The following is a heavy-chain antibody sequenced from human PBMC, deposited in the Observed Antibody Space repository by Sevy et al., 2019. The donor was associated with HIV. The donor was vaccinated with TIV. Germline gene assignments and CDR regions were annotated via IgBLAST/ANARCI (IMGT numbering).Heavy chain of an antibody. J-gene: IGHJ4*02. D-gene: IGHD1-7*01. CDR1: GFTFSSYG. Sequence: GGSLRLSCAASGFTFSSYGMHWVRQAPGKGLEWVAVISYDGSNKYYADSVKGRFTISRDNSKNTLYLQMNSLTAEDTAVYYCAKVGRITGTTNGRYFDYWGQGTLVTVSS. CDR3: AKVGRITGTTNGRYFDY. V-gene: IGHV3-30*18. CDR2: ISYDGSNK.